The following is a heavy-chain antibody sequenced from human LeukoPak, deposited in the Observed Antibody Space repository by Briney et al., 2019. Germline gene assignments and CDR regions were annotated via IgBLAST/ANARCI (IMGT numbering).Heavy chain of an antibody. D-gene: IGHD6-13*01. V-gene: IGHV3-23*01. CDR2: ISGSGGST. CDR1: GFTFSSYA. Sequence: GGSLRLSCAASGFTFSSYAMSWVRQAPGKGLEWVSAISGSGGSTYYADSVKGRFTISRDNSKNTLYLQMNSLRAEDTAVYYCARDRAGYSSSWDHDAFDIWGQGTMVTVSS. CDR3: ARDRAGYSSSWDHDAFDI. J-gene: IGHJ3*02.